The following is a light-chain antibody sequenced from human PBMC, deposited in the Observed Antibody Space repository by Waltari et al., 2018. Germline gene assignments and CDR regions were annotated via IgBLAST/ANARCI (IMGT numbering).Light chain of an antibody. CDR2: EGS. CDR1: SSDVGSYNL. J-gene: IGLJ2*01. CDR3: CSYAGSSTHVV. Sequence: QAALTQPASVSGHPGQSITLSCTGTSSDVGSYNLVSWYQQHPGKAPKLMIYEGSKRPSGVSNRFSGSKSGNTASLTISGLQAEDEADYYCCSYAGSSTHVVFGGGTKLTVL. V-gene: IGLV2-23*01.